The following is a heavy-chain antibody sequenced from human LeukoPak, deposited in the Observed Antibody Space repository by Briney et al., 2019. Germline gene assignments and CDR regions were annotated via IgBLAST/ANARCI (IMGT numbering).Heavy chain of an antibody. CDR3: AGRYSSRTDAFDI. D-gene: IGHD6-13*01. Sequence: GASVRVSCKASGYTFINHGISWVRQAPGQGLEWMGWISAYGGSRYNAQKFQGRVTMTTDTSTSTAYMELRSLRSDDTAVYYCAGRYSSRTDAFDIWGQGTMVTVSS. J-gene: IGHJ3*02. V-gene: IGHV1-18*01. CDR2: ISAYGGSR. CDR1: GYTFINHG.